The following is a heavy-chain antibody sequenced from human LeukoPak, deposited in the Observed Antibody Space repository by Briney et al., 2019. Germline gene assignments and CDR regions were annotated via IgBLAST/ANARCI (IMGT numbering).Heavy chain of an antibody. CDR1: GGSISGYY. J-gene: IGHJ4*02. V-gene: IGHV4-59*01. D-gene: IGHD3-16*01. Sequence: SETLSLTCTVSGGSISGYYWTWIRQPPGEALEYIGCIYYIGSTNYNPSLNSRVTISVDTSKNQFALKLSSVTAADTAVYYCARVVGGVGPDYWGQGTLVTVSS. CDR3: ARVVGGVGPDY. CDR2: IYYIGST.